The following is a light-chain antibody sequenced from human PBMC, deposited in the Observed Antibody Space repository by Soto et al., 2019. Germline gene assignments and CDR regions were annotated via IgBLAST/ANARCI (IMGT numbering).Light chain of an antibody. CDR1: SSNIGAGYD. J-gene: IGLJ2*01. CDR2: GNS. Sequence: QSVLTQPPSVSGAPGQRVTISCTRSSSNIGAGYDVHWYQQLPGTAPKLLIYGNSTRPSGVPDRFSGSKSGTSASLAITGLQAEDEADYYCQSYDSSLSGSVFGGGTKRTVL. V-gene: IGLV1-40*01. CDR3: QSYDSSLSGSV.